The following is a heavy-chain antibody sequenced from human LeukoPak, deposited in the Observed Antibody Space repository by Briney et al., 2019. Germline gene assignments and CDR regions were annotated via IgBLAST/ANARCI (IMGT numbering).Heavy chain of an antibody. D-gene: IGHD3-22*01. Sequence: SETLSLTCTVSGGSISSGSYYWSWIRQPAGKGLEWIGRIYTSGSTNYNPSLKSRVTISVGTSKNQFSLKLSPVTAADTAVYYCARDYYDSSGYYFDYWGQGTLVTVSS. CDR3: ARDYYDSSGYYFDY. CDR1: GGSISSGSYY. J-gene: IGHJ4*02. CDR2: IYTSGST. V-gene: IGHV4-61*02.